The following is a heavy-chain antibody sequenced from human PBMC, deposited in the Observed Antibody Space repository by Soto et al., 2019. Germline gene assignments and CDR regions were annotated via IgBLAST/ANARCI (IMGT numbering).Heavy chain of an antibody. D-gene: IGHD6-25*01. Sequence: QVRLQEWGPGLVKPSQTLSLKCSVSGGSITTGGRYWSWIRQLPGKGLEWIGDIYYSGNTYYNATLKSLVTISVEAAKNQFSLKLSSVTAADTAVYYCAAALVFTGGDGFDSWGQGRLGTVSS. CDR3: AAALVFTGGDGFDS. CDR2: IYYSGNT. CDR1: GGSITTGGRY. V-gene: IGHV4-31*01. J-gene: IGHJ3*02.